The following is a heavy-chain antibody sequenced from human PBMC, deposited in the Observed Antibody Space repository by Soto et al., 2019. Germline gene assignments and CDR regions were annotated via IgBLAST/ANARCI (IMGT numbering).Heavy chain of an antibody. CDR1: VFTFSTSV. D-gene: IGHD5-12*01. CDR2: ISGSGDRT. V-gene: IGHV3-23*01. CDR3: TWSLVARDAFDE. J-gene: IGHJ3*01. Sequence: LRLSCAASVFTFSTSVMSWVRQAPGKGLQWVSSISGSGDRTYYADSVKGRFTVSRDNSKNTLYLDMNTVTADDTALYYCTWSLVARDAFDEWGQGTMVTVSS.